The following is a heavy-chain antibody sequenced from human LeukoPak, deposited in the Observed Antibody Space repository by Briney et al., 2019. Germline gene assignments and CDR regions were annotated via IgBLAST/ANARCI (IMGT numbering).Heavy chain of an antibody. D-gene: IGHD3-16*01. Sequence: GGSLRFSCAASGFTLSTYPMSWVRQAPGKGLEWVSGMSGSGGSTYYADFVKGRFTISRDNSKNTLYLQMNTLRAEDTAVYYCAKDSLPSYGGYFDFWGQGTLVTVSS. CDR1: GFTLSTYP. CDR3: AKDSLPSYGGYFDF. J-gene: IGHJ4*02. V-gene: IGHV3-23*01. CDR2: MSGSGGST.